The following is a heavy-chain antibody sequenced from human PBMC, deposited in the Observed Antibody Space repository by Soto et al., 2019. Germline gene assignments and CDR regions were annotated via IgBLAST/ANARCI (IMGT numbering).Heavy chain of an antibody. D-gene: IGHD6-6*01. CDR3: ARDIIAASYYFHYGMDV. Sequence: SLRLSCAASGFTFSSYAMHWVRQAPGKGLEWVAVISYDGSNKYYADSVKGRFTISRDNSKNTLYLQMNSLRAEDTAVYYCARDIIAASYYFHYGMDVWGQGSTVTVSS. CDR2: ISYDGSNK. CDR1: GFTFSSYA. J-gene: IGHJ6*02. V-gene: IGHV3-30-3*01.